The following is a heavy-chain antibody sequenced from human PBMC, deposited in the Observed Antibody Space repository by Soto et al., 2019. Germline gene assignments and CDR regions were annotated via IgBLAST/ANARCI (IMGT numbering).Heavy chain of an antibody. CDR3: GREGYNVMRFSSGYFTYYAMDV. CDR2: ISAYNGNT. J-gene: IGHJ6*02. D-gene: IGHD3-3*01. CDR1: GYTFTSYG. V-gene: IGHV1-18*01. Sequence: VKVSCKASGYTFTSYGISWVRQAPGQGLEWMGWISAYNGNTNYAQKLQGRVTMTTDTSTSTADMELRSLRSGDTAGYYCGREGYNVMRFSSGYFTYYAMDVWGQGTTVTVSS.